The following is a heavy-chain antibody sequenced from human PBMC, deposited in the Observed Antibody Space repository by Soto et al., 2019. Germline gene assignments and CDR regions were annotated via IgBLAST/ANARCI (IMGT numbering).Heavy chain of an antibody. Sequence: EVQLLESGGGLVQPGGSLRLSCAASGFTFSSYAMSWVRQAPGKGLEWVSVISGSGDSTYYADSVKGRFTISRDNSKNTLYLQMTSLRAEDTAVYYCARRTSGWYLDYWGQGTRVTVSS. J-gene: IGHJ4*02. CDR1: GFTFSSYA. CDR3: ARRTSGWYLDY. V-gene: IGHV3-23*01. CDR2: ISGSGDST. D-gene: IGHD6-19*01.